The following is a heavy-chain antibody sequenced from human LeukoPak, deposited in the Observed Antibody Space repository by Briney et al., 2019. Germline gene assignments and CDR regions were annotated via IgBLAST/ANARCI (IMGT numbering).Heavy chain of an antibody. D-gene: IGHD3-3*01. CDR1: GFTVSSNY. CDR3: ATTSVSRSGPTAFDY. CDR2: IYSGGST. V-gene: IGHV3-53*01. Sequence: GGSLRLSCAASGFTVSSNYMSWVRQAPGKGLEWVSVIYSGGSTYYADSVKGRFTISRDNSKNTLYLQMNSLRAEDTAVYYCATTSVSRSGPTAFDYWGQGTLVTVSS. J-gene: IGHJ4*02.